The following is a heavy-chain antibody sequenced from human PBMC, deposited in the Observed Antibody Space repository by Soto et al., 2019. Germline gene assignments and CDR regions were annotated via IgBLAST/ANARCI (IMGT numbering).Heavy chain of an antibody. J-gene: IGHJ5*02. V-gene: IGHV4-30-4*01. CDR3: ARGITMVRVPGFDP. CDR1: GGSISSGDYY. D-gene: IGHD3-10*01. Sequence: SETLSLTCTVSGGSISSGDYYWSWIRQPPGKGLEWIGYIYYSGSTYYNPSLKSRVTISVDTSKNQFSLKLSSVTAADTAVYYCARGITMVRVPGFDPWGQGTLVTV. CDR2: IYYSGST.